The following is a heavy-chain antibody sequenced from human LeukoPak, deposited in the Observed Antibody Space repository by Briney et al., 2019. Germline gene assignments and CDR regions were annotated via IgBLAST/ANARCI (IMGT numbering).Heavy chain of an antibody. CDR1: GFTFRTYN. J-gene: IGHJ4*02. CDR2: ISKTSTKV. V-gene: IGHV3-21*06. Sequence: GGSLRLSCAASGFTFRTYNMNLVRQAPGKGLEWVSFISKTSTKVYYGDSVRGRFTISRDNAKNSIHLQMGSLRVEDTAVYYCVRGDGDLFDFWGQGTLVSVSS. CDR3: VRGDGDLFDF. D-gene: IGHD4-17*01.